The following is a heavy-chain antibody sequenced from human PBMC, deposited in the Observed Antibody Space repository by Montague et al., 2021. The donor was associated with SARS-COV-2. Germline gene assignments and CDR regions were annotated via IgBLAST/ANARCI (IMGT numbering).Heavy chain of an antibody. CDR2: VSGGVGNT. V-gene: IGHV3-23*01. Sequence: SLRLSCAASGFTFSAYAMNWVRQAPGRGLEWVAGVSGGVGNTYYADSVKGRFTISRDNSKKALYLQLNTLRPEDTAVYYCAKGMDRMAQGIIIWKDGDYFDYWGQGTLVAVSS. J-gene: IGHJ4*02. CDR1: GFTFSAYA. CDR3: AKGMDRMAQGIIIWKDGDYFDY. D-gene: IGHD3-10*01.